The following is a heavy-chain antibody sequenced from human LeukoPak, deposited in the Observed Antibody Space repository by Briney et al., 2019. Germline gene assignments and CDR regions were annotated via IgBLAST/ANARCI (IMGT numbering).Heavy chain of an antibody. CDR2: ISWNSGSI. CDR3: AKDSGGFIVGAINYMDV. J-gene: IGHJ6*03. Sequence: QTGGSLRLSCAASGFTFDDYAMHWVRQAPGKGLEWVSGISWNSGSIGYADSVKGRFTISRDNAKNSLYLQMTSLRAEDMALYYCAKDSGGFIVGAINYMDVWGKGTTVTVSS. D-gene: IGHD1-26*01. CDR1: GFTFDDYA. V-gene: IGHV3-9*03.